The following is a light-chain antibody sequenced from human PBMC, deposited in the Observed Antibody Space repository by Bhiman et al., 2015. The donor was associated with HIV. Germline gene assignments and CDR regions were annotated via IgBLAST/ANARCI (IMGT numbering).Light chain of an antibody. J-gene: IGLJ2*01. Sequence: QSALTQPASLSGSPGQSITISCIGTSSDVGGYKYVSWYQQHPQMAPKLLIFSDSERPSGIPDRFSGSKSGNSAFLAITGLQAEDEADYYCQSYDNILSGGLFGGATKLTVL. CDR3: QSYDNILSGGL. CDR1: SSDVGGYKY. CDR2: SDS. V-gene: IGLV2-14*03.